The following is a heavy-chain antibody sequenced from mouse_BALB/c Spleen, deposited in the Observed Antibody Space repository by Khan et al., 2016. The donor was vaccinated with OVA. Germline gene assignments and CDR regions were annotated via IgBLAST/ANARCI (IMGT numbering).Heavy chain of an antibody. CDR2: IFPGGGYT. CDR1: GYTFTNYW. J-gene: IGHJ2*01. Sequence: QVQLKQFGAELVRPGTSVKMSCKAAGYTFTNYWIGWVKQRPGHGLEWIGDIFPGGGYTNYNEKFKGKATLTADTSSSTAYMQLSSLTSEDSALYYCASRGAARATWDYFDYWGQGTTLTVSS. D-gene: IGHD3-1*01. CDR3: ASRGAARATWDYFDY. V-gene: IGHV1-63*02.